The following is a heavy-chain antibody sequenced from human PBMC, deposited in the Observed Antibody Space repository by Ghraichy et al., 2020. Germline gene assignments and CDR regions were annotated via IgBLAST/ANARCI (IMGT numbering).Heavy chain of an antibody. Sequence: GGSLRLSCTTSGFTFGDYAMSWFRQAAGKGLEWVGVIRRKGHGGTTEYAASLEGRFTISRDDSKSIAYLQMNSLKIEDTAVYYCIRGGRNWPLDYWGQGTLVTVSS. J-gene: IGHJ4*02. D-gene: IGHD1-1*01. V-gene: IGHV3-49*03. CDR1: GFTFGDYA. CDR3: IRGGRNWPLDY. CDR2: IRRKGHGGTT.